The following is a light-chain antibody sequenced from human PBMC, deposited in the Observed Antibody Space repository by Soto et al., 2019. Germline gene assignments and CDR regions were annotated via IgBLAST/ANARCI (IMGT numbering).Light chain of an antibody. CDR1: QSVGSY. V-gene: IGKV3-20*01. Sequence: ENVLTQSPGTLSLSPGERATLSCRASQSVGSYLGWYQKKPGQAPRLLIYGASNRATGIPDRLSGSGSGTDFTLTISRLEPEDFAVYYCQHYGGPPPWTFGQGTKVEIK. CDR2: GAS. J-gene: IGKJ1*01. CDR3: QHYGGPPPWT.